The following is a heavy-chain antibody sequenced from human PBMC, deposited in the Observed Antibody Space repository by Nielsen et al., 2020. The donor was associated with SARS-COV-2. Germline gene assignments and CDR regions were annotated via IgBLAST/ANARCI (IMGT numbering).Heavy chain of an antibody. CDR1: GFTFSSYG. V-gene: IGHV3-7*01. D-gene: IGHD1-26*01. Sequence: GESLKISCAASGFTFSSYGMHWVRQAAGKGLEWVADIKPDGSEKFYVDSVKGRFTISRDNAKNSMSLQMNSLRVEDTAVYYCAKWTDAFDIWGQGTMVTVSS. CDR2: IKPDGSEK. CDR3: AKWTDAFDI. J-gene: IGHJ3*02.